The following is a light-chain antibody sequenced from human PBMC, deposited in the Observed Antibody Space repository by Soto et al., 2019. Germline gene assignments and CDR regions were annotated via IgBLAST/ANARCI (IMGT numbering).Light chain of an antibody. CDR3: QQSYTTASIT. Sequence: DIPMTQSPSSLSASVGDRVTITCRASQSISRNLNWYQHKPGKAPKLLIYAASSLQNGVPSRFSGGGSGTEFTLSISSPQPEDFGTYYCQQSYTTASITFGQGTRLEIK. J-gene: IGKJ5*01. V-gene: IGKV1-39*01. CDR1: QSISRN. CDR2: AAS.